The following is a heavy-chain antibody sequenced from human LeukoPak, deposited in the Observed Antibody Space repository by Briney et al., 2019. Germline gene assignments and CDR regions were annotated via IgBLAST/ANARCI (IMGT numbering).Heavy chain of an antibody. CDR1: GGFISSYY. CDR3: ARDSVSSGYPGYYYYGMDV. CDR2: IYYSGST. V-gene: IGHV4-59*12. J-gene: IGHJ6*02. Sequence: PSETLSLTCTVSGGFISSYYWSWIRQPPGKGLEWIGYIYYSGSTNYNPSLKSRVTMSVDTSKNQFSLKLSSVTAADTAVYYCARDSVSSGYPGYYYYGMDVWGQGTTVTVSS. D-gene: IGHD3-22*01.